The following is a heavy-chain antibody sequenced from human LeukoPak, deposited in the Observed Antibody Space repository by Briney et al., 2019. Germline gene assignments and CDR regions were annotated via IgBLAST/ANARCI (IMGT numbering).Heavy chain of an antibody. D-gene: IGHD5-12*01. CDR2: IYPGDSDT. CDR1: GYSFTSYW. J-gene: IGHJ4*02. CDR3: ARPVDSGYDYRNSYYFDY. V-gene: IGHV5-51*01. Sequence: PGESLKISCKVSGYSFTSYWIGWVRQMPGKGLEWMGIIYPGDSDTRYSPSFQGQVTISADKSISTAYLQWSSLKASDTAMYYCARPVDSGYDYRNSYYFDYWGQGTLVTVSS.